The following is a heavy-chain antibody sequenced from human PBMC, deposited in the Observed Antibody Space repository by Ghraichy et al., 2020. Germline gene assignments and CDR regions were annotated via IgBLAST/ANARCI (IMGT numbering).Heavy chain of an antibody. CDR2: ISGSGGST. J-gene: IGHJ4*02. Sequence: LSLTCAASGFTFSSYAMSWVRQAPGKGLEWVSAISGSGGSTYYADSVKGRFTISRDNSKNTLYLQMNSLRAEDTAVYYCAQVTTLGYWGQGTLVTVSS. V-gene: IGHV3-23*01. D-gene: IGHD4-23*01. CDR3: AQVTTLGY. CDR1: GFTFSSYA.